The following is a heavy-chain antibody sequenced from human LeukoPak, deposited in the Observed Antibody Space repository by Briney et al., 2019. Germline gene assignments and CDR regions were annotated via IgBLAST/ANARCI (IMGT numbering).Heavy chain of an antibody. CDR2: ITWDGGGT. CDR3: AKDSGLGDWGGELDY. Sequence: GGSLRLSCAASGFTFDDYAMHWVRHVPGKGLEWVSLITWDGGGTYYADSVKGRFTISRDNSKNSLYLQMNSLRAEDTALYYCAKDSGLGDWGGELDYWGQGTLVTVSS. J-gene: IGHJ4*02. V-gene: IGHV3-43D*03. CDR1: GFTFDDYA. D-gene: IGHD3-16*01.